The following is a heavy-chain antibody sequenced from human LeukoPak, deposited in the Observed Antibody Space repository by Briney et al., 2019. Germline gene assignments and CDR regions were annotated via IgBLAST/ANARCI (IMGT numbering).Heavy chain of an antibody. V-gene: IGHV1-69*05. CDR1: GGTFSSYA. CDR3: ASPPGHCGGDCPLGY. CDR2: IIPIFGTA. Sequence: ASVKVSCKASGGTFSSYAISWVRQAPGQGLEWMGGIIPIFGTANYAQKFQGRVTMTRDMSTSTVYMELGSLRSEDTAVYYCASPPGHCGGDCPLGYWGQGTLVTVSS. D-gene: IGHD2-21*02. J-gene: IGHJ4*02.